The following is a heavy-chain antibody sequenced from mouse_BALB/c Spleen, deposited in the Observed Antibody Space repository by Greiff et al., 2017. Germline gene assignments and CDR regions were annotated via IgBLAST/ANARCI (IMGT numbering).Heavy chain of an antibody. V-gene: IGHV4-1*02. CDR3: ARDPFTTVVATDAMDY. D-gene: IGHD1-1*01. CDR2: INPDSSTI. CDR1: GFDFSRYW. J-gene: IGHJ4*01. Sequence: DVKLQESGGGLVQPGGSLKLSCAASGFDFSRYWMSWVRQAPGKGLEWIGEINPDSSTINYTPSLKDKFIISRDNAKNTLYLQMSKVRSEDTALYYCARDPFTTVVATDAMDYWGQGTSVTVSS.